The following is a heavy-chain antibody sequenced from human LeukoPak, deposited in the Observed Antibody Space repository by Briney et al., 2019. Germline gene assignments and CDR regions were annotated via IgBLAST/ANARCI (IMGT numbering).Heavy chain of an antibody. Sequence: SETLSLTCTVSGGSISSDTYYWSWIRQPAGKGLEWIGRIDTSGSTNYNPSLKSRVTISVDTSKNQFSLKLRSVTAADTAVYYCARGRGDTVTPSPFSYYLDVWGKGTTVTVS. D-gene: IGHD4-11*01. CDR2: IDTSGST. V-gene: IGHV4-61*02. CDR1: GGSISSDTYY. J-gene: IGHJ6*03. CDR3: ARGRGDTVTPSPFSYYLDV.